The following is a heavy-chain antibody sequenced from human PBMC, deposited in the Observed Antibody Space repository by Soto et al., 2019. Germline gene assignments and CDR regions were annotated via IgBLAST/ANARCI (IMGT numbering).Heavy chain of an antibody. J-gene: IGHJ5*02. CDR2: IYYSGST. D-gene: IGHD6-19*01. CDR1: GGSISSSSYY. CDR3: ARCIGVAGNRNNWFDP. V-gene: IGHV4-39*01. Sequence: SETLSLTCTVSGGSISSSSYYWGWIRQPPGKGLEWIGSIYYSGSTYYNPSLKSRVTISVDTSKNQFSLKLSSVTAADTAVYYCARCIGVAGNRNNWFDPWGQGTLVTVSS.